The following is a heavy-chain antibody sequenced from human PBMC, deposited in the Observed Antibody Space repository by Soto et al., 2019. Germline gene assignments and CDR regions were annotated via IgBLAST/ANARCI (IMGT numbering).Heavy chain of an antibody. CDR1: GFSFRSYY. V-gene: IGHV3-21*06. CDR3: ARVGTDYGSGSPYYSDY. Sequence: EVQLVESGGGLVKPGGSLRLSCAASGFSFRSYYMNWVRQAPGRGLEWVSSISPSSSFLNYPDSVKGRFTISRDNAKSAVNLKMNSLRDEDTAVYYCARVGTDYGSGSPYYSDYWGQGTLVTVSS. CDR2: ISPSSSFL. J-gene: IGHJ4*02. D-gene: IGHD3-10*01.